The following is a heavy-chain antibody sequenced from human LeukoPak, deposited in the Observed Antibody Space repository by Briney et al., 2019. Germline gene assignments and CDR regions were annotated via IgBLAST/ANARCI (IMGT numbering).Heavy chain of an antibody. V-gene: IGHV4-39*07. CDR1: GGSISSSSYY. D-gene: IGHD5-24*01. Sequence: PSETLSLTCTVSGGSISSSSYYWGWIRQPPGKGLEWIGSIYYSGSTYYNPSLKSRVTISVDTSKNQFSLKLSSVTAADTAVYYCARGGGRWLQFWGSSYFDYWGQGTLVTVSS. CDR3: ARGGGRWLQFWGSSYFDY. CDR2: IYYSGST. J-gene: IGHJ4*02.